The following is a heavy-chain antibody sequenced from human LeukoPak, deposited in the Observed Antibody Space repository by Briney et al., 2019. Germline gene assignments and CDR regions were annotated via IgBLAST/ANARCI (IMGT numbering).Heavy chain of an antibody. D-gene: IGHD2-15*01. CDR1: GGTFSSYA. J-gene: IGHJ5*02. CDR2: IIPIFGTA. V-gene: IGHV1-69*13. Sequence: SVKVSCKASGGTFSSYAISWVRQAPGQGLEWMGGIIPIFGTANYAQKFQGRVTITADESTSTAYMELSSLRSEDTAVYYCARAQGLYCSGGSCYEQYNWFDPWGQGTLVTVSS. CDR3: ARAQGLYCSGGSCYEQYNWFDP.